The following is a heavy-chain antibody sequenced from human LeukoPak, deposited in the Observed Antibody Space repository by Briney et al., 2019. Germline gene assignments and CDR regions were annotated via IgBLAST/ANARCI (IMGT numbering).Heavy chain of an antibody. D-gene: IGHD1-26*01. Sequence: ASVKVSCKASGYTFTGYYMHWVRQAPGQGLEWMGWINPNSGGTNYAQKFQGRVTMTRDTSISTAYMELSRLRSDDTAVYYCATCEWETTPNFDYWGQGTLVTVSS. J-gene: IGHJ4*02. CDR3: ATCEWETTPNFDY. V-gene: IGHV1-2*02. CDR2: INPNSGGT. CDR1: GYTFTGYY.